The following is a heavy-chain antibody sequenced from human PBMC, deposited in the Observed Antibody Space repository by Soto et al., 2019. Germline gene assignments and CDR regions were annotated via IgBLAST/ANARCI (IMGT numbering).Heavy chain of an antibody. CDR3: ARAGYCTSSSCYLFEY. Sequence: QVQLQESGPGLVKPPQTLSLTCNVSGGSISSGGYYWTWIRQHPGKGLEWIGYIFHSGSTYYNPSLKSRVTISVDTSKNQFSLKLTSVTAADTAMYYCARAGYCTSSSCYLFEYWGQGTLVTVSS. CDR2: IFHSGST. V-gene: IGHV4-31*03. J-gene: IGHJ4*02. CDR1: GGSISSGGYY. D-gene: IGHD2-2*03.